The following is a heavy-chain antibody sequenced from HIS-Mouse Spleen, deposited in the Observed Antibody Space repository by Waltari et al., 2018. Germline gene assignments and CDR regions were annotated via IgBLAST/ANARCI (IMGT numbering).Heavy chain of an antibody. CDR2: IYYSGST. V-gene: IGHV4-39*07. J-gene: IGHJ2*01. D-gene: IGHD6-13*01. Sequence: QLQLQESRPGLVKPSETLSLTCTVSGGSIRSSTYYWGWIRQPPGKALEWIGSIYYSGSTYYNPSLKSRVTISVDTSKNQFSLKLSSVTAADTAVYYCAREIPYSSSWYDWYFDLWGRGTLVTVSS. CDR3: AREIPYSSSWYDWYFDL. CDR1: GGSIRSSTYY.